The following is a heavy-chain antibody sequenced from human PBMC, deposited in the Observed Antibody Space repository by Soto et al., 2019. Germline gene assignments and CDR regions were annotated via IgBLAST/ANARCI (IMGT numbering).Heavy chain of an antibody. D-gene: IGHD4-4*01. J-gene: IGHJ6*02. CDR1: GGSISSYY. CDR3: ARASTTVTAYYYYGMDV. CDR2: IYYSGST. Sequence: PSETLSLTCTVSGGSISSYYWSCIRQPPWRGLEWIGYIYYSGSTNYNPSLKSRVTISVDTSKNQFSLKLSSVTAADTAVYYCARASTTVTAYYYYGMDVWGQGTTVTVSS. V-gene: IGHV4-59*01.